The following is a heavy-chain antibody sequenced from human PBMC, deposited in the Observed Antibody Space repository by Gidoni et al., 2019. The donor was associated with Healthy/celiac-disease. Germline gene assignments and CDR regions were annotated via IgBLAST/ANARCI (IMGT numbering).Heavy chain of an antibody. J-gene: IGHJ4*02. Sequence: AEVKKPGSSVKVSCKASGGTFSSYAISWVRQAPGQGLEWMGRIIPILGIANYAQKFQGRVTITADKSTSTAYMELSSLRSEDTAVYYCARVRGQQLVHFDYWGQGTLVTVSS. V-gene: IGHV1-69*04. CDR1: GGTFSSYA. D-gene: IGHD6-13*01. CDR3: ARVRGQQLVHFDY. CDR2: IIPILGIA.